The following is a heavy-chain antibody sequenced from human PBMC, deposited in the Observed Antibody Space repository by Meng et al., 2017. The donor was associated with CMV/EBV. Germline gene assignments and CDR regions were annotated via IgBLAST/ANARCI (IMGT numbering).Heavy chain of an antibody. V-gene: IGHV4-39*01. CDR2: IYYSGST. CDR1: GGSISSSSYY. CDR3: ARLARRKFSSIAARDTDY. D-gene: IGHD6-6*01. Sequence: GSLRLSCTVSGGSISSSSYYWGWIRQPPGKGLEWIGSIYYSGSTYYNPSLKSRVTISVDTSKNQFFLKLSSVTAADTAVYYCARLARRKFSSIAARDTDYWGQGTLVTVSS. J-gene: IGHJ4*02.